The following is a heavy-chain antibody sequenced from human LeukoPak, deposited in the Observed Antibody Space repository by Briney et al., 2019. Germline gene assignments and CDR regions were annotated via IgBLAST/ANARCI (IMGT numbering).Heavy chain of an antibody. V-gene: IGHV3-53*01. D-gene: IGHD1-26*01. CDR1: GFTVSSNY. CDR3: ASPDSGSYYADYYYYGMDV. J-gene: IGHJ6*02. Sequence: PGGSLRLSCAASGFTVSSNYMSWVRQAPGKGPEWVSVIYSGGSTYYADSVKGRFTISRDNAKDSLYLQMNSLRAEDTAVYYCASPDSGSYYADYYYYGMDVWGQGTTVTVSS. CDR2: IYSGGST.